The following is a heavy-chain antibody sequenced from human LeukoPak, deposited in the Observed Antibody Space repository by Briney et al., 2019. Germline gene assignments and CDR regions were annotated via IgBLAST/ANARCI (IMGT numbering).Heavy chain of an antibody. CDR1: GFPFSSYW. Sequence: GGSLRLSCVASGFPFSSYWMTWVRQAPGKGLEWVSTIGFGDDSAYYADSVKGRFTISRDNSKNTLYLQMNYLRAEDTAVYYCAKDPTSVGGRHDWLLDSWGQGTLVTVSS. D-gene: IGHD3-9*01. J-gene: IGHJ5*02. CDR3: AKDPTSVGGRHDWLLDS. CDR2: IGFGDDSA. V-gene: IGHV3-23*01.